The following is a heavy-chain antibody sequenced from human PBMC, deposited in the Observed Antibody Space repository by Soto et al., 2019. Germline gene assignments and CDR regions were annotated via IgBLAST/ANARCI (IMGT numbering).Heavy chain of an antibody. CDR2: ISGSGGST. Sequence: QPGGSLRLSCAASGFTFSSYAMSWVRQAPGKGLEWVSAISGSGGSTYYADSVKGRFTISRDNSKNTLYLQMNSLRAEDTAVYYCAKDGGYSGYDWDKYFDYRGQGTLVTVPS. CDR1: GFTFSSYA. CDR3: AKDGGYSGYDWDKYFDY. D-gene: IGHD5-12*01. V-gene: IGHV3-23*01. J-gene: IGHJ4*02.